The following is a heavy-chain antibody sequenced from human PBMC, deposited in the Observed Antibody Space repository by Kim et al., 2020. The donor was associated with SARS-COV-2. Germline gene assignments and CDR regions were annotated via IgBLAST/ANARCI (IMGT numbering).Heavy chain of an antibody. J-gene: IGHJ1*01. D-gene: IGHD3-22*01. V-gene: IGHV3-74*01. Sequence: SVEGRFTIARDNDKNTVYLQMNSLRADDTAVYYCARFAFYDSSGYYGYFQHWGQGTLVAASS. CDR3: ARFAFYDSSGYYGYFQH.